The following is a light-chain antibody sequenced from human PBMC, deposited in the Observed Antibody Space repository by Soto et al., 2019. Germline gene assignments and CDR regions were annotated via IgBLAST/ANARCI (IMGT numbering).Light chain of an antibody. J-gene: IGKJ1*01. V-gene: IGKV3-15*01. CDR1: QSINAH. CDR2: GAS. Sequence: EVVMTQSPATLSVSPGGRVTLSCRASQSINAHLAWYQQKPGQAPRLLIHGASTRATGIPARFSGSGFATKFRLTISILQSEDFALYYHEDYKTCLCTFVQWTDVEIE. CDR3: EDYKTCLCT.